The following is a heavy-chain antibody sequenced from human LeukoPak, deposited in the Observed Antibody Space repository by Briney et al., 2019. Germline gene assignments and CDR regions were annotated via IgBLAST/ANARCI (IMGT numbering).Heavy chain of an antibody. J-gene: IGHJ4*02. CDR3: ARLRPHYSNYDLGYFDY. D-gene: IGHD4-11*01. Sequence: PSETLSLTCAVYGGSFSGYYWSWIRQPPGKGLEWIGEINHSGSTNYNPSLKSRVTISVDTSKNQFSLKLSSVTAADTAVYYCARLRPHYSNYDLGYFDYWGQGTLVTVSS. CDR1: GGSFSGYY. V-gene: IGHV4-34*01. CDR2: INHSGST.